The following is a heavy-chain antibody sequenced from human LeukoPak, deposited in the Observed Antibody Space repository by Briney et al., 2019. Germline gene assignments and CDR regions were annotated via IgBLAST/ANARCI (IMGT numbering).Heavy chain of an antibody. J-gene: IGHJ5*02. Sequence: GGSLRLSCAASGFTFSSCAMSWVRHAPGKGLEWVSAISGSGGSTYYADSVKGRFTISRDNSKNTLYLQMNSLRAEDTAVYYCAKVTPRSSLYSSSWYIDWFDPWGQGTLVTVSS. CDR3: AKVTPRSSLYSSSWYIDWFDP. CDR1: GFTFSSCA. CDR2: ISGSGGST. D-gene: IGHD6-13*01. V-gene: IGHV3-23*01.